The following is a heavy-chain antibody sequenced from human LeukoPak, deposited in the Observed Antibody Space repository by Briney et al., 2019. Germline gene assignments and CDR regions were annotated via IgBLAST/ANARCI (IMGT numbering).Heavy chain of an antibody. D-gene: IGHD3-10*01. CDR1: GFTFSSYS. Sequence: GGSLRLSCAASGFTFSSYSMNWVRQAPGKGLEWVSYISSSSSTIYYADSVEGRFTISRDNAKNSLYLQMNSLRAEDTAVYYCARDVGSGSPDYYYYMDVWGKGTTVTVSS. CDR3: ARDVGSGSPDYYYYMDV. J-gene: IGHJ6*03. CDR2: ISSSSSTI. V-gene: IGHV3-48*04.